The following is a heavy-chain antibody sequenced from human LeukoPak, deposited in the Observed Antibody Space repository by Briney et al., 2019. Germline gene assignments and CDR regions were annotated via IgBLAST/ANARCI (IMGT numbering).Heavy chain of an antibody. CDR3: ARDNNGPMVRGVDPDGIGY. CDR1: GYTFTSYA. Sequence: ASVKVSCKASGYTFTSYAISWVRQAPGQGLEWMGWISAYNGNTNYAQKLQGRVTMTTDTSTSTAYMELRSLRSDDTAVYYCARDNNGPMVRGVDPDGIGYWGQGTLVTVSS. J-gene: IGHJ4*02. D-gene: IGHD3-10*01. V-gene: IGHV1-18*01. CDR2: ISAYNGNT.